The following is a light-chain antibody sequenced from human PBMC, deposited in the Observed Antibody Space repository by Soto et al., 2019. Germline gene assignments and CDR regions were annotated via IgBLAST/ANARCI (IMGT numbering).Light chain of an antibody. CDR1: QSVSSSY. V-gene: IGKV3-20*01. CDR2: GAS. J-gene: IGKJ1*01. Sequence: EIVLTQSPGTLSLSPGERATLSCRASQSVSSSYLNWYQQKPSLAPRLLIYGASSRATGIPDRFSGSGSGTDFTLTISRLQPEDLAEYYCQDYATSDRTFGRGTKVESK. CDR3: QDYATSDRT.